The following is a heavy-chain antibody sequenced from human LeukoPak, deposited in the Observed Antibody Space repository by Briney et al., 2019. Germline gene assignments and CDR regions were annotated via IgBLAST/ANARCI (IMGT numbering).Heavy chain of an antibody. V-gene: IGHV1-2*02. J-gene: IGHJ5*02. CDR1: GYTFTGYY. Sequence: ASVKVSCKASGYTFTGYYMHWVRQAPGQGLEWMGWINPNSGGTNYAQKFQGRVTMTRDTSISTAYMELNRLRSDDTAVYYCARAPYCSSTSCYWFYNWFDPWGQGTLVTVSS. D-gene: IGHD2-2*01. CDR2: INPNSGGT. CDR3: ARAPYCSSTSCYWFYNWFDP.